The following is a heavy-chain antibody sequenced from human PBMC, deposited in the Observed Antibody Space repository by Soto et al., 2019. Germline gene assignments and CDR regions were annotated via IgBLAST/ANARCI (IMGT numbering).Heavy chain of an antibody. CDR2: ISGSGGST. CDR1: GFTFSSYA. Sequence: PGGSLRLSCAASGFTFSSYAMSWVRQAPGKGLEWVSAISGSGGSTYYADSVKGRFTISRDNSKNTLYLQMNSLRAEDTAVYYCAKMGPWPTSGYSYGGDVWGQGTTVTVYS. V-gene: IGHV3-23*01. CDR3: AKMGPWPTSGYSYGGDV. D-gene: IGHD5-18*01. J-gene: IGHJ6*02.